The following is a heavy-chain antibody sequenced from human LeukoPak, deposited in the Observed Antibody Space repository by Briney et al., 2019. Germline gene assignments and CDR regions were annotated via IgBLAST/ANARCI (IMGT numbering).Heavy chain of an antibody. CDR1: GYSFTSYA. CDR2: INPNTGNP. CDR3: ARGYSGYDYYFDY. J-gene: IGHJ4*02. Sequence: ASVKVSCKASGYSFTSYAMNWVRQPPGQGLEWMGWINPNTGNPTYAQGFTGRFVFSLDTSVSTAYLQISSLKAEDTAVYYCARGYSGYDYYFDYWGQGTLVTVSS. D-gene: IGHD5-12*01. V-gene: IGHV7-4-1*02.